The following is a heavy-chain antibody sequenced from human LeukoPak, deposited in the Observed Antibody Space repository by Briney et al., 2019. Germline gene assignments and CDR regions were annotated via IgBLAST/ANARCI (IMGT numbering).Heavy chain of an antibody. J-gene: IGHJ3*02. Sequence: SETLSLTCTVSGGSVSSYYWSWIRQPPGKGLEWIGYIYYSGSTNYNPSLKSRVTISVDTSKNQFSLKLSSVTAADTAVYYCARLPGFRDAFDIWGQGTMVTVSS. CDR3: ARLPGFRDAFDI. V-gene: IGHV4-59*08. CDR2: IYYSGST. CDR1: GGSVSSYY.